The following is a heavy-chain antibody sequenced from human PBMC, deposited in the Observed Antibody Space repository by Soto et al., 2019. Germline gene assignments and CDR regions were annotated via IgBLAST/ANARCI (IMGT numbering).Heavy chain of an antibody. D-gene: IGHD4-17*01. CDR3: ATIGDRDGFDL. Sequence: EVQLVESGGGLVKPGESLRLSCAASGFAFITYNMKWVRQAPGKGLEWVSSISTSGTYVFYAGSVRGRFTIFRDDAKNSLQLQMNSLRAEDTALYYCATIGDRDGFDLWGQGTAVTVSA. J-gene: IGHJ3*01. CDR2: ISTSGTYV. CDR1: GFAFITYN. V-gene: IGHV3-21*06.